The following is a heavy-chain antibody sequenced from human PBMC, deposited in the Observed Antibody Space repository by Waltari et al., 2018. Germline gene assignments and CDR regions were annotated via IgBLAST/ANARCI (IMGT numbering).Heavy chain of an antibody. Sequence: QVQLQESGPRLVKPSETLSLTCSVSGFSISTGYYWGWIRQPPGKGLEWIGSIYHRGSTYHNPSVKSRVTISVDKSKNQFSLNLSSVTAADTAVYYCARGGPSEYFEHWGQGTLLTVSS. CDR2: IYHRGST. CDR3: ARGGPSEYFEH. CDR1: GFSISTGYY. J-gene: IGHJ1*01. V-gene: IGHV4-38-2*02.